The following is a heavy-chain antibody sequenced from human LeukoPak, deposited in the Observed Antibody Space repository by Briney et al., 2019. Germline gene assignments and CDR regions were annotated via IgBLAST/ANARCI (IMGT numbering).Heavy chain of an antibody. D-gene: IGHD4-17*01. CDR3: ANLHGDYRDY. CDR2: ISWNSGNI. CDR1: GFTFDDYA. Sequence: GGSLRLSCSASGFTFDDYAMHWVRQAPGKGLEWVSGISWNSGNIGYADSVKGRFTISRDNAKDSLYLQMNSLRPDDTALYYCANLHGDYRDYWGQGTLVTVPS. V-gene: IGHV3-9*01. J-gene: IGHJ4*02.